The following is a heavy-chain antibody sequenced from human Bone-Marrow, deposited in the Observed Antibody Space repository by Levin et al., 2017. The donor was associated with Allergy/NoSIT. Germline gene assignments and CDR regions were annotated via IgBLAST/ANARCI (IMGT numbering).Heavy chain of an antibody. CDR1: GYTFSTYS. Sequence: GGSLRLSCKASGYTFSTYSITWVRHVPGQGLEWMGWISTHNGDTKYAKKLQGRATMTTDTSTSTAYMELRSLTSDDTAVYYCARESARDYGDYVDYWGQGTLVTVSS. CDR3: ARESARDYGDYVDY. V-gene: IGHV1-18*01. CDR2: ISTHNGDT. J-gene: IGHJ4*02. D-gene: IGHD4-17*01.